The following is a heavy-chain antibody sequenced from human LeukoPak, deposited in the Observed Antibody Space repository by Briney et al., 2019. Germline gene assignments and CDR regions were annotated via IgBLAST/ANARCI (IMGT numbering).Heavy chain of an antibody. D-gene: IGHD6-19*01. J-gene: IGHJ4*02. Sequence: SETLSLTCTASGGSISSSSYYWGWIRQPPGKGLEWIGSIYYSGSTYYNPSLKSRVTISVDTSKNQFSLKLSSVTAADTAVYHCARLDSGWRYFDYWGQGTLVTVSS. CDR3: ARLDSGWRYFDY. CDR1: GGSISSSSYY. CDR2: IYYSGST. V-gene: IGHV4-39*07.